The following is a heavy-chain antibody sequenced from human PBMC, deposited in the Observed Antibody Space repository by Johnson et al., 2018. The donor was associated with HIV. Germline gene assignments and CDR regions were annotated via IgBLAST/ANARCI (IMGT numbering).Heavy chain of an antibody. CDR2: INWNGAIT. D-gene: IGHD5-12*01. CDR1: GFTFSSYA. J-gene: IGHJ3*02. CDR3: ASVLGRGYSGYDKNYDAFDI. V-gene: IGHV3-20*04. Sequence: VQLVESGGGVVQPGRSLRLSCAASGFTFSSYAMHWVRQAPGKGLEWVSRINWNGAITAYADSVKGRFTISRDNAKNSLYLQMNSLRAEDTALYYCASVLGRGYSGYDKNYDAFDIWGQGTMVTVSS.